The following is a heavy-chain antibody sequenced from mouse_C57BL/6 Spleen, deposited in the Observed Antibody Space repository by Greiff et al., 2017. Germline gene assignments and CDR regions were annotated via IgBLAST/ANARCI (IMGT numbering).Heavy chain of an antibody. J-gene: IGHJ1*03. CDR2: INPSSGYT. Sequence: LVESGAELARPGASVKMSCKASGYTFTSYTMHWVKQRPGQGLEWIGYINPSSGYTKYNQKFKDKATLTADKSSSTAYMQLSSLTSEDSAVYYCARDYGYWYFDVWGTGTTVTVSS. V-gene: IGHV1-4*01. CDR1: GYTFTSYT. D-gene: IGHD1-1*01. CDR3: ARDYGYWYFDV.